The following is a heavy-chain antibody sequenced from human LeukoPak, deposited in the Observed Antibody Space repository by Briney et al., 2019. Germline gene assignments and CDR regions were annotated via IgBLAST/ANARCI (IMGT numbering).Heavy chain of an antibody. CDR2: ISYDGSNK. Sequence: GGSLRLSCAASGFTFSSYGMHWVRQAPGKGLEWVAVISYDGSNKYYADSVKGRFTISRDNSKNTLYLQMNSLRAEDTAVYYCARGYSSGRPPLAYWGQGTLVTVSS. D-gene: IGHD2-15*01. CDR1: GFTFSSYG. J-gene: IGHJ4*02. V-gene: IGHV3-30*03. CDR3: ARGYSSGRPPLAY.